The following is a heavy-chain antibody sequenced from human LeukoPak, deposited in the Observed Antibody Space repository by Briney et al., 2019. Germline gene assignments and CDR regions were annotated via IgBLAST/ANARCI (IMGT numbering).Heavy chain of an antibody. CDR1: GFTVSSNY. CDR2: IYSGGST. CDR3: ARGYCSGGSCHGGAFDI. Sequence: GGSLRLSCAASGFTVSSNYMSWVRQAPGKGLEWVSVIYSGGSTYYADSVKGRFTISRDNSKNTLYLQMNSLRAEGTAVYYCARGYCSGGSCHGGAFDIWGQGTMVTVSS. J-gene: IGHJ3*02. V-gene: IGHV3-66*01. D-gene: IGHD2-15*01.